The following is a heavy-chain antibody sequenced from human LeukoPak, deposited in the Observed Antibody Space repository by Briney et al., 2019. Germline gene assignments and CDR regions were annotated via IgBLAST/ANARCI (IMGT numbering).Heavy chain of an antibody. CDR3: AGASSDGVLIDATSFDL. CDR1: GFIGYDGY. V-gene: IGHV3-66*01. Sequence: GGSLRLSCAVSGFIGYDGYMNWVRQAPGRGLEWLSVIYRGGVTYYADSVKGRFFISRDDSKNTWHLQLNSLKTEDTAVYYCAGASSDGVLIDATSFDLWGQGTLVSVSS. J-gene: IGHJ4*02. D-gene: IGHD2-15*01. CDR2: IYRGGVT.